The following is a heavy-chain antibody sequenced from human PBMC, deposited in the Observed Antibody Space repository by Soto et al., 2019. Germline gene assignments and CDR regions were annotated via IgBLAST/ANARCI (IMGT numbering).Heavy chain of an antibody. CDR3: GRERTPQSGFDY. CDR2: SYYTGAT. V-gene: IGHV4-59*01. D-gene: IGHD1-26*01. Sequence: SETLSLTCTVSVGSITGYYWSWIRQSPGKGLEWIGCSYYTGATNYNPSLKSRVTISVGTSKNQVSLTLSSATAADTAVYYCGRERTPQSGFDYWGQGTQVTVSS. CDR1: VGSITGYY. J-gene: IGHJ4*02.